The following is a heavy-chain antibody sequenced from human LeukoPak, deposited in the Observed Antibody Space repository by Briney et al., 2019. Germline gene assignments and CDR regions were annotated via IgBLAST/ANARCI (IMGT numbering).Heavy chain of an antibody. CDR1: GGSFSAYY. J-gene: IGHJ4*02. V-gene: IGHV4-34*01. CDR2: INHSESP. CDR3: ARGQAAVASEGFDY. D-gene: IGHD6-19*01. Sequence: KTSDTLSLTCALYGGSFSAYYWSWIRQPPGKGLEWIGEINHSESPNYNPSLKSRLTISVDTSKNQFSLKLNSVAAADTAVYYCARGQAAVASEGFDYWGQGTLVTVSS.